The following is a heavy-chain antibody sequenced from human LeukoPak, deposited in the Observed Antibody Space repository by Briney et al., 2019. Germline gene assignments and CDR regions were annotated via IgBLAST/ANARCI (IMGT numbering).Heavy chain of an antibody. CDR3: EKSPSTGVVVPAVIQLYFDY. CDR2: ISGSGGST. Sequence: GGSLRLSCAASGFTFSSYAMSWVRQAPGKGLEWVSAISGSGGSTYYADSVKGRFTISRDNSKNTLYLQMNSLRAEDTAVYYCEKSPSTGVVVPAVIQLYFDYWGQGTLVTVSS. CDR1: GFTFSSYA. J-gene: IGHJ4*02. V-gene: IGHV3-23*01. D-gene: IGHD2-2*01.